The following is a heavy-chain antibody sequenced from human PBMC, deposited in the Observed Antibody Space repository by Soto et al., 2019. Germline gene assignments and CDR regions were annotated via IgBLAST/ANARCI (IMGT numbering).Heavy chain of an antibody. CDR2: INDSGST. J-gene: IGHJ5*02. V-gene: IGHV4-34*01. CDR3: ARERGRYCSGESCYPFGP. CDR1: GGAFRGYD. D-gene: IGHD2-15*01. Sequence: TSDTLSLTCAVYGGAFRGYDWSWIRQPPGKGLEWLGEINDSGSTNYNPSLKSRITISLDTSKKEISLRLSSATAADTAVYYCARERGRYCSGESCYPFGPWGQGALVTVSS.